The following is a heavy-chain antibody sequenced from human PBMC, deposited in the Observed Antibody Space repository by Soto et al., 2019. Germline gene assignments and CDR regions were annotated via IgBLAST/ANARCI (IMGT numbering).Heavy chain of an antibody. CDR2: IYFSGTT. Sequence: SETLSLTCAVSGASIKTGGYYWTWIRQHPTKGLEWIGYIYFSGTTWYNPSLKSRVVMSVDLSQNQFSLNLTSVTAADTAAYYCARSTFYYDYIWGSYRYSLFDYWGQGTLVTVSS. CDR3: ARSTFYYDYIWGSYRYSLFDY. D-gene: IGHD3-16*02. J-gene: IGHJ4*02. V-gene: IGHV4-31*11. CDR1: GASIKTGGYY.